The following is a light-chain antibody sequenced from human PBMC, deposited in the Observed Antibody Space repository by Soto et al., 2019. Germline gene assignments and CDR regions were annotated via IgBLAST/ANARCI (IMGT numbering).Light chain of an antibody. CDR1: TSNIGTNT. CDR2: SND. CDR3: ATWDDSLNVV. Sequence: QSVLTQSPSASGTPGQRVSISCSGSTSNIGTNTVSWYQHVPGTAPKLLIYSNDQRPSAVPGRFSGSKSGMSASLAISGLLSEDEADYYCATWDDSLNVVFGGGTKLTVL. J-gene: IGLJ2*01. V-gene: IGLV1-44*01.